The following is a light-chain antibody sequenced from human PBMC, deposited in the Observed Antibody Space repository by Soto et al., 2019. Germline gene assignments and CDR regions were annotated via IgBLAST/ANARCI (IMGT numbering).Light chain of an antibody. CDR1: QSIFYSSDNKNF. Sequence: DIVMTQSPASLAVSLGERATINCKSSQSIFYSSDNKNFLGWYQQKPGQSPKLLISWASTRESGVPDRFSGSGSGTDFTLTISSLQAEDVAVYYCHHYHTTPYTFGQGTKLEIK. CDR3: HHYHTTPYT. V-gene: IGKV4-1*01. CDR2: WAS. J-gene: IGKJ2*01.